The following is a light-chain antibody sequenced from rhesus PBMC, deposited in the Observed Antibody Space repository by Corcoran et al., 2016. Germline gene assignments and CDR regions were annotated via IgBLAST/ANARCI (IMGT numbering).Light chain of an antibody. CDR2: KAS. V-gene: IGKV1-22*01. Sequence: DIQMTQSPSSLSASVGDTVTITCRASQSISSWLAWYRQKPGEAPKLLIYKASTLQSGVPSRFSGRGSGTEFNLTISSLQSEDFTTFYCQKYGRSPLYSFGQGTKVGIK. J-gene: IGKJ2*01. CDR3: QKYGRSPLYS. CDR1: QSISSW.